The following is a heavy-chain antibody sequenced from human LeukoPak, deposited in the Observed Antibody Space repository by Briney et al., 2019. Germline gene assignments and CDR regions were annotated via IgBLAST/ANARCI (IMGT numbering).Heavy chain of an antibody. CDR2: IYTSGST. D-gene: IGHD3-10*01. CDR3: ARGPGVFDY. Sequence: PSQTLSLTCTVSGGSISSGSYYWRWIRQPAGKGLEWIVRIYTSGSTNYNPSLKSRVTISVDTSKNQFSLKLSSVTAADTAVYYCARGPGVFDYWGQATLVTVSS. CDR1: GGSISSGSYY. J-gene: IGHJ4*02. V-gene: IGHV4-61*02.